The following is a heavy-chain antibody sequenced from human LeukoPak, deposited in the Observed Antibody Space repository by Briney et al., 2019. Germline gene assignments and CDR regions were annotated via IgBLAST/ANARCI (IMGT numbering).Heavy chain of an antibody. J-gene: IGHJ3*02. D-gene: IGHD3-3*01. CDR3: ARGGITYYDFWSGYFDDAFDI. V-gene: IGHV1-8*01. CDR1: GYTFTSYD. CDR2: MNPNSGNT. Sequence: ASVKVSCKASGYTFTSYDINWVRQATGQGLEWMGWMNPNSGNTGYAQKFQGRVTMTRNTSISTAYMELSSLRSEDTAVYYCARGGITYYDFWSGYFDDAFDIWGQRTMVTVSS.